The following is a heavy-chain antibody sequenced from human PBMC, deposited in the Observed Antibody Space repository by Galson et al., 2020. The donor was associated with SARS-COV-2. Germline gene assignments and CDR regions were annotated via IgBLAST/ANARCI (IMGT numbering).Heavy chain of an antibody. D-gene: IGHD4-17*01. CDR1: GDFMSSGSYF. CDR2: IYTSGST. V-gene: IGHV4-61*02. CDR3: VREKVTKDYGNYGVDY. Sequence: SETLSLTCTVSGDFMSSGSYFWSWIRQPAGKGLEWIGRIYTSGSTNYNPSVKSRVTISVDTSKNQFSLKLTSVTAADTAVYYCVREKVTKDYGNYGVDYWGQGTLVTVSS. J-gene: IGHJ4*02.